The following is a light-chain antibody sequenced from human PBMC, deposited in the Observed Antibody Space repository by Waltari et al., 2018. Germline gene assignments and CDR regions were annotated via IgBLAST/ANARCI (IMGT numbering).Light chain of an antibody. CDR3: AAWDGSLNGWV. CDR1: SSNIGSNP. CDR2: TSD. J-gene: IGLJ3*02. V-gene: IGLV1-44*01. Sequence: QSVLTQPPSVSGTPGQRVTISCSGSSSNIGSNPVNWYQQLPGTAPKLLIYTSDHRPSGVPDRFSGSKSGTSASLAISGLQSEDEADYSCAAWDGSLNGWVFGGGTKLTVL.